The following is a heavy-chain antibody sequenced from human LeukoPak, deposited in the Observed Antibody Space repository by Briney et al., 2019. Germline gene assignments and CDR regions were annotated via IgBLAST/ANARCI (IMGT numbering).Heavy chain of an antibody. CDR2: IYWDDDK. J-gene: IGHJ5*02. CDR1: GFSLSTSGVG. Sequence: SGPMLVKPTQTLTLTCTFSGFSLSTSGVGVGWIRQPPGKALEWLALIYWDDDKRYSPSLKSRLTITRDTSKNQVVLTMTNMDPVDTATYYCAHRRGYSGYYCWFDPWGQGTIAVFSS. CDR3: AHRRGYSGYYCWFDP. D-gene: IGHD5-12*01. V-gene: IGHV2-5*02.